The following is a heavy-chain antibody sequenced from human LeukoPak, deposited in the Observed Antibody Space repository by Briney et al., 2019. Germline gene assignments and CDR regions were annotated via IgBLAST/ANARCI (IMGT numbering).Heavy chain of an antibody. CDR1: GGSMSSSSYF. CDR3: ARYRRATTVTTRGEFDY. V-gene: IGHV4-39*01. J-gene: IGHJ4*02. CDR2: IYYGGTT. Sequence: PSETLSLTCTVSGGSMSSSSYFWGWIRQPPGKGLEWIGSIYYGGTTYYSPSLKSRVTISVDTSKNQFSLKLSSVTAADTAVYYCARYRRATTVTTRGEFDYWGQGTLVTVSS. D-gene: IGHD4-17*01.